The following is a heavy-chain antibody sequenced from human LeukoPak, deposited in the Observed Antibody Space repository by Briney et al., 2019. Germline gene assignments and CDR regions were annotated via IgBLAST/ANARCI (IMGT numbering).Heavy chain of an antibody. Sequence: SGPTLVKPTQTLTLTCTFSGFSLSTSVVGVGWIRQPPGKALEWLALIHWDDDKRYSPSLKSRLIITKDTSKNQVVLTMTNMDPVDTATYYCAHFVLGINFDYWGQGTLVTVSS. CDR1: GFSLSTSVVG. J-gene: IGHJ4*02. CDR3: AHFVLGINFDY. D-gene: IGHD2-8*02. V-gene: IGHV2-5*02. CDR2: IHWDDDK.